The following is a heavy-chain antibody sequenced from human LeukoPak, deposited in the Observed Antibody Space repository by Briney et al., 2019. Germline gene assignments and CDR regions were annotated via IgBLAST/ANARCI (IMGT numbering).Heavy chain of an antibody. CDR1: GFNFNTYN. J-gene: IGHJ4*02. V-gene: IGHV3-30*03. CDR2: ISRNGIKE. Sequence: GGSLRLSCAASGFNFNTYNMHWVRQAPGKGLEWVAVISRNGIKEDYSESVKGRFTISRENSKSTLYLQLNSLSAEDTAVYYCAREHTSIIWGQGTLVTVSS. CDR3: AREHTSII. D-gene: IGHD2/OR15-2a*01.